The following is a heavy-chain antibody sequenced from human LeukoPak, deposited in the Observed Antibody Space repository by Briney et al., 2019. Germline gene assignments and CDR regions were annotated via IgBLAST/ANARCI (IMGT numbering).Heavy chain of an antibody. CDR3: ARILGLYYYYYYMDV. CDR1: GGSISSSPYY. J-gene: IGHJ6*03. D-gene: IGHD7-27*01. V-gene: IGHV4-39*07. Sequence: PSETLSLTCTVSGGSISSSPYYWGWIRQPPGKGLEWIGTIYYSGSTYYNPSLKSRVTISVDTPKNQFSLKLSSVTAADTAVYYCARILGLYYYYYYMDVWGKGTTVTVSS. CDR2: IYYSGST.